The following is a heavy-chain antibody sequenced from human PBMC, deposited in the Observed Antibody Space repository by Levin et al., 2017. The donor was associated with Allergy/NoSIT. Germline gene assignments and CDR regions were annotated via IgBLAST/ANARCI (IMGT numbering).Heavy chain of an antibody. Sequence: GGSLRLSCAASGFTFSSYGMHWVRQAPGKGLEWVAVISYDGSNKYYADSVKGRFTISRDNSKNTLYLQMNSLRAEDTAVYYCAKDREPLITMVRRERGSVRWGQGTLVTVSS. CDR3: AKDREPLITMVRRERGSVR. V-gene: IGHV3-30*18. CDR2: ISYDGSNK. J-gene: IGHJ4*02. CDR1: GFTFSSYG. D-gene: IGHD3-10*01.